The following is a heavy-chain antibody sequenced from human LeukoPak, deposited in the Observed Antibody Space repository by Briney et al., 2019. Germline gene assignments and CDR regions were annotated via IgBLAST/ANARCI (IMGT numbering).Heavy chain of an antibody. CDR2: ISATGSST. CDR1: GFTFSSDA. D-gene: IGHD3-10*01. CDR3: AQVSRWSGVGA. Sequence: GGSLRLSWAASGFTFSSDAISWVRQAPGKGPEWVSAISATGSSTFYADSVKGRFTISRDNSKKTLYLQMSGLRAEDTAVYYCAQVSRWSGVGAWGQGTLVTVSS. J-gene: IGHJ5*02. V-gene: IGHV3-23*01.